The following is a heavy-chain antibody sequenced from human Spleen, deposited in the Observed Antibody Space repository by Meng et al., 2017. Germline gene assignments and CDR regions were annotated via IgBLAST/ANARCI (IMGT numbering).Heavy chain of an antibody. Sequence: GESLKISCAASGFTFSSYAMHWVRQAPGKGLEWVAVISYDGSNKYYADSVKGRFTISRDNSKNTLYLQMNSLRAEDTAVYYCARDFEVAMVRGAHPGGYFDYWGQGTRVTGSS. CDR1: GFTFSSYA. V-gene: IGHV3-30*01. CDR3: ARDFEVAMVRGAHPGGYFDY. CDR2: ISYDGSNK. D-gene: IGHD3-10*01. J-gene: IGHJ4*02.